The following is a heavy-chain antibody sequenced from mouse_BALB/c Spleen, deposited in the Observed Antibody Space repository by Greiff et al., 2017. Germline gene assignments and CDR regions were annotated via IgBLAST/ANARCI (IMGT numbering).Heavy chain of an antibody. Sequence: EVQGVESGGDLVKPGGSLKLSCAASGFTFSSYGMSWVRQTPDKRLEWVATISSGGSYTYYPDSVKGRFTISRDNAKNTLYLQMSSLKSEDTAMYNCARSSVYEYGGYFDVWGAGTTVTVSS. CDR2: ISSGGSYT. D-gene: IGHD2-4*01. J-gene: IGHJ1*01. CDR1: GFTFSSYG. CDR3: ARSSVYEYGGYFDV. V-gene: IGHV5-6*01.